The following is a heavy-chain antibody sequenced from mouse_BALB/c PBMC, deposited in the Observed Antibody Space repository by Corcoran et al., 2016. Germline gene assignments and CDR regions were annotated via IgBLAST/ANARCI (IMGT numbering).Heavy chain of an antibody. CDR1: GYTFTNYG. V-gene: IGHV9-3-1*01. Sequence: QIQLVQSGPELKKPGETVKISCKASGYTFTNYGMNWVKQAPGKGLKWMGWINTYTGEPTYADDFKGRFAFSLETSASTAYLQINNLKNEDTATYFCARNSMITGWYFDYWGQGTTLTVSS. CDR2: INTYTGEP. D-gene: IGHD2-4*01. CDR3: ARNSMITGWYFDY. J-gene: IGHJ2*01.